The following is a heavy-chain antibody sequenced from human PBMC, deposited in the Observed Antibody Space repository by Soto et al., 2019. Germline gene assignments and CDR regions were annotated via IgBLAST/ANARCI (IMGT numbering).Heavy chain of an antibody. CDR3: AREDPGTDVDTAMAFDY. D-gene: IGHD5-18*01. CDR2: INAGNGNT. CDR1: GYTFTRYA. Sequence: AEVKVSCKASGYTFTRYAMHWVRQAPGQRLEWMGWINAGNGNTKYSQKFQGRVTITRDTSASTAYMELSSLRSEDTAVYYCAREDPGTDVDTAMAFDYWGQGTLVTVSS. J-gene: IGHJ4*02. V-gene: IGHV1-3*01.